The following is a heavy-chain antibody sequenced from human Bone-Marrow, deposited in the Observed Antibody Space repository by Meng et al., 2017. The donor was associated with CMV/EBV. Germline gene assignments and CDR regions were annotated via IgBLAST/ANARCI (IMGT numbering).Heavy chain of an antibody. V-gene: IGHV3-30*04. D-gene: IGHD5-12*01. Sequence: GEYLKISCVTSGFTFTTDVFHWVRQAPGKGLEWVAVISSDGGHAQYADSVKGRFTFSKDNAKNTVYLQLDSLRPEDTALYYCAKEGQTSGRAGAFNIWGQGTMVTVSS. CDR2: ISSDGGHA. CDR3: AKEGQTSGRAGAFNI. CDR1: GFTFTTDV. J-gene: IGHJ3*02.